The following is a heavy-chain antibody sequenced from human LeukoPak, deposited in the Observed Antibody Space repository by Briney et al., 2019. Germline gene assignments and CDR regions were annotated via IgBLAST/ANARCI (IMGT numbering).Heavy chain of an antibody. Sequence: ASVKVSCKASGYTFTGYYMHWVRQAPGQGLEWMGWINPNSGGTNYAQKFQGRVTMTRDTSISTAYMELSRLRSDDTAVYFCARALRSYYYYYMDVWGKGTTVTISS. J-gene: IGHJ6*03. V-gene: IGHV1-2*02. D-gene: IGHD3-3*01. CDR3: ARALRSYYYYYMDV. CDR1: GYTFTGYY. CDR2: INPNSGGT.